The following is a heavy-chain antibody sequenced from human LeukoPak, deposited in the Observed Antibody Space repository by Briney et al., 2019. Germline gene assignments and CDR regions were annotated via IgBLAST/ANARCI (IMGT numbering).Heavy chain of an antibody. CDR2: IYYSGNT. J-gene: IGHJ4*02. CDR3: ARDYSGYHLLDY. D-gene: IGHD5-12*01. Sequence: PSETLSLTCTVSGVSISSGDYYWSWIRQPPGKGLEWIGYIYYSGNTYYNPSLKSRVTISVDTSNNQFSLKLSSVTAADTALYYCARDYSGYHLLDYWGQGTLVTVSS. CDR1: GVSISSGDYY. V-gene: IGHV4-30-4*08.